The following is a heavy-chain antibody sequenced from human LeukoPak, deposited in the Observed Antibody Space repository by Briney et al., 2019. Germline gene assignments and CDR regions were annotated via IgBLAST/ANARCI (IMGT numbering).Heavy chain of an antibody. CDR1: GYTFTSYY. CDR3: ARDRHYYDSSGSKGAMGS. J-gene: IGHJ4*02. D-gene: IGHD3-22*01. V-gene: IGHV1-46*01. Sequence: ASVKVSCKASGYTFTSYYMHWLRQAPGQGLEWMGIINPSGGSTSYAQKFLGRVTMTRDMSTSTVYMDLSSLRSEDTAVYYCARDRHYYDSSGSKGAMGSWGQGTLVTVSS. CDR2: INPSGGST.